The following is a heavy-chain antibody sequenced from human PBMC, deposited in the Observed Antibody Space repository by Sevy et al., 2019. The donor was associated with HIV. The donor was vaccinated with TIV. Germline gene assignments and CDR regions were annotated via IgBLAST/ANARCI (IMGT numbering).Heavy chain of an antibody. CDR3: VKAGDLGPFDF. Sequence: GGSLRLSCAASGFSFTADAIHWVRQAPGKGLEWLAVITNDGTNKFYADSVKGRFTVSRDNSRNTLSLQMDSLSTEDTAIYYCVKAGDLGPFDFWGLGTRVTVSS. D-gene: IGHD3-16*01. CDR2: ITNDGTNK. CDR1: GFSFTADA. V-gene: IGHV3-30*18. J-gene: IGHJ4*02.